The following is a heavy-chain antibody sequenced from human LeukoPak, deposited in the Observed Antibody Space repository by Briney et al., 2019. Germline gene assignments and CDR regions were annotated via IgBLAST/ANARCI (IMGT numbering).Heavy chain of an antibody. Sequence: GGSLRLSCAASGFTFSDYWISWVRQAPGKGLEWVASIKFDESEKHYMDSVKGRFTISRDSAKSSLYLQMNSLRAEDTAVYFCARVTTNGYFEYWGQGSLVTVSP. V-gene: IGHV3-7*04. CDR3: ARVTTNGYFEY. J-gene: IGHJ4*02. CDR2: IKFDESEK. CDR1: GFTFSDYW. D-gene: IGHD1-1*01.